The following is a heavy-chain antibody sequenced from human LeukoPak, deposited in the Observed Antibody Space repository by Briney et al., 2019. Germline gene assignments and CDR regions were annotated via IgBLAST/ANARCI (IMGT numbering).Heavy chain of an antibody. V-gene: IGHV1-3*01. CDR3: ARAPYEPLIVVARWFDP. D-gene: IGHD3-22*01. CDR2: INGGNGNT. J-gene: IGHJ5*02. CDR1: GYFFTSYV. Sequence: ASVKVSCKASGYFFTSYVMHWVRQAPGQRLEWMGWINGGNGNTKCSHKFQGRVTITRDTSASTAYMELSSLTSEDTAVYYCARAPYEPLIVVARWFDPWGQGTLVTVPS.